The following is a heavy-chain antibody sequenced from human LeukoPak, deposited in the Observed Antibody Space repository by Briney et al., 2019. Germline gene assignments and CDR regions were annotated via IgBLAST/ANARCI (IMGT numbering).Heavy chain of an antibody. CDR1: GYSFTSYW. CDR2: IYPGDSDT. CDR3: ARQGSSGYNWFDP. J-gene: IGHJ5*02. D-gene: IGHD6-6*01. V-gene: IGHV5-51*01. Sequence: GESLKISCKASGYSFTSYWIGWVRQMPGKGLEWMGIIYPGDSDTRYSPSFQGQVTISADKSIATAYLQWSSLKASDTAIYYCARQGSSGYNWFDPWGQGTLATVSS.